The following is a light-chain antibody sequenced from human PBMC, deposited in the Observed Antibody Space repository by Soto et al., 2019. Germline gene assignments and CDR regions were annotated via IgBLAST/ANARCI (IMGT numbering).Light chain of an antibody. CDR1: QSVTSR. Sequence: EIEMTQSPVTLSVSPGETATLSCRASQSVTSRFAWYQQRPGQAPRLLISGSSIRATGVPARFSGSGSGTEFTLTISSLQSEDFAVYFCQQYHLWPPTFGQGTRLEMK. CDR2: GSS. J-gene: IGKJ5*01. V-gene: IGKV3-15*01. CDR3: QQYHLWPPT.